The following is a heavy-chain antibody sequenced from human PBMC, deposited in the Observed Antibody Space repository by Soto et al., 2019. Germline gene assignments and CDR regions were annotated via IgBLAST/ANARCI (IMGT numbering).Heavy chain of an antibody. CDR3: ARGYSNAHAQDYYYSYGMEV. J-gene: IGHJ6*02. CDR1: GYTFTSYA. D-gene: IGHD4-4*01. CDR2: INTNTGNP. Sequence: AASVKVSCKASGYTFTSYAMNWVRQAPGQELEWMGWINTNTGNPTYAQGFTGRFVFSLDTSVSTAYLQICSLKAEDTAVYYCARGYSNAHAQDYYYSYGMEVWGQGTTVTVSS. V-gene: IGHV7-4-1*01.